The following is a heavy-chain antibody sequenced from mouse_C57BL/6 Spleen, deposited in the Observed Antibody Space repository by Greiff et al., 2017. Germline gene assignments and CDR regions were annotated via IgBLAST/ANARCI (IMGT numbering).Heavy chain of an antibody. CDR2: INPNNGGT. V-gene: IGHV1-22*01. CDR3: ASGGYGNYGYAY. J-gene: IGHJ3*01. D-gene: IGHD2-10*02. Sequence: VQLQQSGPELVKPGASVKMSCKASGYTFTDYNMHWVKQSHGKSLEWIGYINPNNGGTSYNQKFKGKATLTVNKSSSTAYMELRSLTSKDSAVYYCASGGYGNYGYAYWGQGTLVTVSA. CDR1: GYTFTDYN.